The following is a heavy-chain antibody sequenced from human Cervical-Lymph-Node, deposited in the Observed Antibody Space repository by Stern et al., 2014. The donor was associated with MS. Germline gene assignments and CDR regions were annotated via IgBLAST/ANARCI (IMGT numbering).Heavy chain of an antibody. V-gene: IGHV3-11*01. D-gene: IGHD6-19*01. CDR2: ISSSGSTI. J-gene: IGHJ4*02. CDR1: GFTFSDYY. Sequence: QVQLVQSGGGLVKPAGSLRLSCASSGFTFSDYYMSLIRQAPGKGLEWVSYISSSGSTIYYADSVKGRFTISRDNAKNSLYLQMNSLRAEDTAVYYCARDSPSWGWCFDYWGQGTLVTVSS. CDR3: ARDSPSWGWCFDY.